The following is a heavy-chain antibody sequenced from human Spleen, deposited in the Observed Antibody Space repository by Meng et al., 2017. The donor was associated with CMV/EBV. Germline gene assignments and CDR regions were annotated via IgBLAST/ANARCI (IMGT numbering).Heavy chain of an antibody. CDR3: ARELLRFLEWFSYYGMDV. D-gene: IGHD3-3*01. J-gene: IGHJ6*02. CDR2: ISSSGSTI. CDR1: GFTFSSYS. V-gene: IGHV3-48*04. Sequence: GGSLRLSCAASGFTFSSYSMNWVRQAPGKGLEWVSYISSSGSTIYYADSVKGRFTISRDNAKNSLYLQMNSLRAEDTAVYYCARELLRFLEWFSYYGMDVWGQGTTVTVSS.